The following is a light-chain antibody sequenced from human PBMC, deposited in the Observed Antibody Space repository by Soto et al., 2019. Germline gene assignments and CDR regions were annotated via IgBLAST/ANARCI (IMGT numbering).Light chain of an antibody. Sequence: EIVLTQYPGTLSLSPGERATLSCRASQSVSRSFLAWYQQNPGQAPRLLIYGASSRATGIPDRFSGSGSGTDVPLTISRLEPEEFAVYFCQQHDSSPLTFGQGTKVEIK. CDR3: QQHDSSPLT. J-gene: IGKJ1*01. CDR1: QSVSRSF. V-gene: IGKV3-20*01. CDR2: GAS.